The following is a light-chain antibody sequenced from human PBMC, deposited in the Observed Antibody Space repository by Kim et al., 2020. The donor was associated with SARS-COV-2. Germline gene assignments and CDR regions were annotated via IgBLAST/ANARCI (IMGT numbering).Light chain of an antibody. J-gene: IGKJ3*01. CDR1: QSVSTNY. CDR3: KQYSSSPT. V-gene: IGKV3-20*01. CDR2: GAS. Sequence: EVVLTQSPATLSLSPGERATLSCRTSQSVSTNYLAWYQQKPGQAPSLLIYGASTRAPGIPDRVGGSGSGTDFTLTISRLEPEYFAVYYCKQYSSSPTFGHRAK.